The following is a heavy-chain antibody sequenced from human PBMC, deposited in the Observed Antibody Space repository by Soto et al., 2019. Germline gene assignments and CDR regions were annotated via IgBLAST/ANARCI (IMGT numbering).Heavy chain of an antibody. CDR1: GXSFSTSS. CDR3: AKGGYTFAYE. CDR2: ISPSASDT. Sequence: GGSLRLSCAASGXSFSTSSMAWVRQPPGKGLEWVSAISPSASDTLYADSVKGRFTISRDNSQNTLFLQMTSLRADDTAVYYCAKGGYTFAYEWGQGALVTVSS. J-gene: IGHJ4*02. D-gene: IGHD5-18*01. V-gene: IGHV3-23*01.